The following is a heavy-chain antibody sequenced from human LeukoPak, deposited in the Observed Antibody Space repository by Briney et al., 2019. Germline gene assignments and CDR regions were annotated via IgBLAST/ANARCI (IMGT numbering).Heavy chain of an antibody. CDR3: ARDSLPELVPINWFDP. D-gene: IGHD6-13*01. V-gene: IGHV3-23*01. CDR1: GFTFSSYA. J-gene: IGHJ5*02. CDR2: ISGSGGST. Sequence: GGSLRLSCAASGFTFSSYAMSWVRQAPGKGLEWVSAISGSGGSTYYADSVKGRFTISRDNSRNTLYLQMNSLRAEDTAVYYCARDSLPELVPINWFDPWGQGTLVTVSS.